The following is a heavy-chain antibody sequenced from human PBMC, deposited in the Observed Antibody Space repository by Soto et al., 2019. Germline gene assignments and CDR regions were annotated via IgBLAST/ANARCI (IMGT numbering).Heavy chain of an antibody. Sequence: GTLSLTFTVSGGSVRSNTYYWGWIRQPLGKGLEWIASMYYSGSTYKNPSLKSRVTISVDTSKNQFSLKLTSVTAADTAVYYCARHGELLRGVVVDWFFDLWGRRTLVTVSS. V-gene: IGHV4-39*01. CDR1: GGSVRSNTYY. CDR2: MYYSGST. D-gene: IGHD3-10*01. J-gene: IGHJ2*01. CDR3: ARHGELLRGVVVDWFFDL.